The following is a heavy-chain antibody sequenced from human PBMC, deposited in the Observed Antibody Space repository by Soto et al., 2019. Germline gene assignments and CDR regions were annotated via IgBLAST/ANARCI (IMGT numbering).Heavy chain of an antibody. Sequence: SETLSLTCTVSGGSISSYYWSWIRQSPGKGLEWIGYFFYSGSTNYNPSLKSRVTISVDTSKNQFSLKLNSVTAADTAVYYCARGSYYDSGGSKKCFDYWGQGTLVTVSS. D-gene: IGHD3-22*01. CDR1: GGSISSYY. CDR3: ARGSYYDSGGSKKCFDY. V-gene: IGHV4-59*01. CDR2: FFYSGST. J-gene: IGHJ4*02.